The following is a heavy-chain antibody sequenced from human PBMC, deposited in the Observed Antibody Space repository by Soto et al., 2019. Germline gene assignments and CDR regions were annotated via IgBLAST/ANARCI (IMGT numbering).Heavy chain of an antibody. CDR3: ARTFYDISVLWVPPYREYSYSGMDV. CDR1: GGSISNSY. Sequence: SETLSLTCSVSGGSISNSYWSWIRQPPGKGLEWIGYMFYSGSSTNYNPSLKSSVTISVDTSKNQFSLKLSSVTAANTAVYYCARTFYDISVLWVPPYREYSYSGMDVWGQGTTVPVSS. CDR2: MFYSGSST. J-gene: IGHJ6*02. V-gene: IGHV4-59*08. D-gene: IGHD3-22*01.